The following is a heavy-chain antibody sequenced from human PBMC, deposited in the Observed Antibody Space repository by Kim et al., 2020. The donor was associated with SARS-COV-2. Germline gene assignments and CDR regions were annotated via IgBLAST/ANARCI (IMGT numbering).Heavy chain of an antibody. D-gene: IGHD3-16*01. CDR2: SIT. V-gene: IGHV3-74*01. CDR3: VRDYARDMDV. Sequence: SITNYAASVKGRITISIDNAKKTLYLQMDSLRGEVKAVYYCVRDYARDMDVWGQGTTVTVSS. J-gene: IGHJ6*02.